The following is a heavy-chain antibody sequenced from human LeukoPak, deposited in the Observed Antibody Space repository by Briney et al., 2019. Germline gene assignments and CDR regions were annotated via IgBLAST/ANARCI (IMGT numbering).Heavy chain of an antibody. V-gene: IGHV3-48*03. J-gene: IGHJ4*02. D-gene: IGHD5-24*01. Sequence: GGSLRLSCAASGFTFSSYEMNWVRQAPGKGLEWVSYISSSGSTIYYADSVKGRFTTSRDNAKNSLYLQMNSLRAEDTAVYYCARDRGWLRKADYWGQGTLVTVSS. CDR2: ISSSGSTI. CDR1: GFTFSSYE. CDR3: ARDRGWLRKADY.